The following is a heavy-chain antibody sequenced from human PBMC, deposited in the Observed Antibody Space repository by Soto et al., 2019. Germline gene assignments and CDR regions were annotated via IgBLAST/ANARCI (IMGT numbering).Heavy chain of an antibody. CDR1: GGTFSSYA. CDR2: IIPIFGTA. J-gene: IGHJ6*02. Sequence: SVKVSCKASGGTFSSYAISWVRQAPGQGLEWMGGIIPIFGTANYAQKFQGRVTITADESTSTAYMELSSLRSEDTAVYYCARDLGRRGYYYYGMDVWGQGTTVTVSS. CDR3: ARDLGRRGYYYYGMDV. V-gene: IGHV1-69*13.